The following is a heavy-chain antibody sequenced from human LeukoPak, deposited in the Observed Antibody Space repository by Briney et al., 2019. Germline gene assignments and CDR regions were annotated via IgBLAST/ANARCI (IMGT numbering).Heavy chain of an antibody. Sequence: GGSLRLSCAASGFTFSSYWMHWVRQAPGKGLVWVSRINSDGSSTSYADSVKGRFTISRDNAKNTLYLQMNSLRAEDTAVYYCARGRSHERRQPPIPDDYWGQGTLVTVSS. CDR1: GFTFSSYW. D-gene: IGHD1-1*01. V-gene: IGHV3-74*01. CDR2: INSDGSST. CDR3: ARGRSHERRQPPIPDDY. J-gene: IGHJ4*02.